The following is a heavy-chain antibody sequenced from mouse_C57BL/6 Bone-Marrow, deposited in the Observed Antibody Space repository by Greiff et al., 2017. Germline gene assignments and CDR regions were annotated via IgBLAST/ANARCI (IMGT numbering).Heavy chain of an antibody. J-gene: IGHJ4*01. V-gene: IGHV10-1*01. CDR2: IRSKSNNYAT. Sequence: EVKLVESGGGLVQPKGSLKLSCAASGFSFNTYAMHWVRQAPGKGLEWVARIRSKSNNYATSYADSVKDRFTISRDDSESMLYLQMNNLKTEDTAMYYCVRGTVYAMDYWGQGTSVTVSS. CDR3: VRGTVYAMDY. D-gene: IGHD2-14*01. CDR1: GFSFNTYA.